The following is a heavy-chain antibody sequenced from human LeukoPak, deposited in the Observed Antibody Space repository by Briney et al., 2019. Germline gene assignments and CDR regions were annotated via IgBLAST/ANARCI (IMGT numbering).Heavy chain of an antibody. CDR1: GGTFSSYA. J-gene: IGHJ4*02. V-gene: IGHV1-69*13. CDR3: ARDSGYCSSTSCPIDY. D-gene: IGHD2-2*01. CDR2: IIPIFGTA. Sequence: SVKVSCKASGGTFSSYAISWVRQAPGQGLEWMGGIIPIFGTANYAQKFQGRVTITADESTSTAYMELSSLRSEDTAVYYCARDSGYCSSTSCPIDYWGQGTLVTVSS.